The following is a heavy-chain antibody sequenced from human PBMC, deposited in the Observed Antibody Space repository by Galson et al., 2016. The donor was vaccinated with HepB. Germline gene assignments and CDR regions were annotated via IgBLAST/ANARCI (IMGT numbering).Heavy chain of an antibody. Sequence: SLRLSCAVSGVTVSNNFMSWVRQAPGKGLKWVSLIYSGGSTDYADSVKGRFTISRDNSKNTLYLHMNSLRVEDTAVYYCARDPGGGPTHGYWGQGTLVTVSS. J-gene: IGHJ4*02. CDR1: GVTVSNNF. D-gene: IGHD3-16*01. CDR3: ARDPGGGPTHGY. V-gene: IGHV3-66*01. CDR2: IYSGGST.